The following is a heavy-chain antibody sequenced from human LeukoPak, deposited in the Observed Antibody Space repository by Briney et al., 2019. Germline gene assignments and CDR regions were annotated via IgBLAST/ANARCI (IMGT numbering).Heavy chain of an antibody. J-gene: IGHJ4*02. CDR1: GYTFISFP. CDR3: ARGKVLFDY. CDR2: MNPNSSTR. V-gene: IGHV1-8*01. Sequence: ASVKVSCKASGYTFISFPLSWVRQAPGQEPEWVGWMNPNSSTRGCAKKFQGRVSMTRDTSVSTAYMELRFLKSEDTAVYYCARGKVLFDYWGQGTLVAVSS.